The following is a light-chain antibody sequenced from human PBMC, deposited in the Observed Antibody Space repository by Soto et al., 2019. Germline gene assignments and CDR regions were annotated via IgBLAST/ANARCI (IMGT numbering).Light chain of an antibody. CDR2: EVN. CDR1: SSDLGSYDF. V-gene: IGLV2-14*01. Sequence: QSVLTQPASVSGSPGQSITISCTGTSSDLGSYDFVSWYQQHPGKAPKLIIYEVNYRPSGSSNRFSGSKSGNTASLTISGLQTDDEADYYCSSYTTTSTFVFGTGTKLTVL. J-gene: IGLJ1*01. CDR3: SSYTTTSTFV.